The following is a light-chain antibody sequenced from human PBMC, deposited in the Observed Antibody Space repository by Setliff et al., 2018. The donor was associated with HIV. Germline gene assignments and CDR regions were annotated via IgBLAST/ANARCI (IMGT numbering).Light chain of an antibody. V-gene: IGLV2-23*02. CDR1: SSDVGSYNL. CDR3: CSYAGSVL. CDR2: EVS. J-gene: IGLJ2*01. Sequence: QSALTQPASVSGSLGQSTTISCTGTSSDVGSYNLVSWYQQHPGKAPKLMIYEVSKRPSGVSNRFSASKSGNTASLRISGLQAEDEADYYCCSYAGSVLFGGGTKVTVL.